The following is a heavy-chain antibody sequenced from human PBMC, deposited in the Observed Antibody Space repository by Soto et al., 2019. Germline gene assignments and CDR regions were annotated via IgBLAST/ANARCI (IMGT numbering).Heavy chain of an antibody. V-gene: IGHV4-39*01. CDR3: VSQRTTVPTQAYFDY. CDR1: GGSVTNSSYY. CDR2: AYYRGRS. D-gene: IGHD4-17*01. Sequence: SETLSLTCTVSGGSVTNSSYYWGWIRQSPGKGLEWIGSAYYRGRSYSKSSVKSRVTISVDTSKNRFSLSLNSVTASDTAVYFCVSQRTTVPTQAYFDYWGPGALVTVSS. J-gene: IGHJ4*02.